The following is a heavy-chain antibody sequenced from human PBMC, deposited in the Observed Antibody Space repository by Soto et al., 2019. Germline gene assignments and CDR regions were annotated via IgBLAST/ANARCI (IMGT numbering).Heavy chain of an antibody. CDR3: ARDGGRHSGGIDY. CDR1: VGTFSSSS. CDR2: IIPIFGTA. D-gene: IGHD1-26*01. J-gene: IGHJ4*02. V-gene: IGHV1-69*01. Sequence: QVQLVQSGAEVKKPGSSVKVSCKASVGTFSSSSINWVRQAPGQGLEWMGEIIPIFGTANYAQKFQGRVTITADESTSTAYMELSSLRSEDTAVYYCARDGGRHSGGIDYWGQGTLVTVSS.